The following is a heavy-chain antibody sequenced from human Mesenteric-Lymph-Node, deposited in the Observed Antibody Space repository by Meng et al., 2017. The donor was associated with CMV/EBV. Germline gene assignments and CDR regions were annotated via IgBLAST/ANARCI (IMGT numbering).Heavy chain of an antibody. CDR3: ARGGGWRYFDY. CDR1: GYTFTDHG. D-gene: IGHD6-19*01. Sequence: ASVKVSCKASGYTFTDHGISWVRQAPGQGPEWMGDISAYNGKPNYSQKFQNRITMTPDTSTSTAYMELRRLRSDDTAVYYCARGGGWRYFDYWGQGTLVTVSS. V-gene: IGHV1-18*01. J-gene: IGHJ4*02. CDR2: ISAYNGKP.